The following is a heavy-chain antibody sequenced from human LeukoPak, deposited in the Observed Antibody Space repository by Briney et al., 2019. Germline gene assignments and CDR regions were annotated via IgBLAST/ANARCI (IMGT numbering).Heavy chain of an antibody. CDR1: GGSITNTNY. CDR3: AMHTVIASSWSLDY. V-gene: IGHV4-4*02. J-gene: IGHJ4*02. Sequence: PSGTLSLTCGVSGGSITNTNYWTWVRQPPGKGLEWIGEVNLQGSTNYNPSLMGRVAISVDTSENHISLQLTSVTAADTAVYYCAMHTVIASSWSLDYWGQGTLVTVSS. CDR2: VNLQGST. D-gene: IGHD6-13*01.